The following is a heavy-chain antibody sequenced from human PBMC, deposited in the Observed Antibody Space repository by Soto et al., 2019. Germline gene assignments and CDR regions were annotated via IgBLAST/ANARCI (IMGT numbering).Heavy chain of an antibody. Sequence: KSSETLSLTCTVSGGSISSGDYYWSWIRQPPGKGLEWNGYIYYSGTTYYNPSLKSRVTISVDTSKNQFSLKVSTVTAADTAVYYCARALIQLWPHYYYGMDVWGQGTTVTVSS. CDR2: IYYSGTT. V-gene: IGHV4-30-4*01. CDR1: GGSISSGDYY. J-gene: IGHJ6*02. D-gene: IGHD5-18*01. CDR3: ARALIQLWPHYYYGMDV.